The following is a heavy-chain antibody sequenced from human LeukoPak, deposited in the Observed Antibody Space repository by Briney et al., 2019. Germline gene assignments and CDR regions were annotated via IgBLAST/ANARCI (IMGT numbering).Heavy chain of an antibody. CDR3: ARAYYGSGNTYYFDY. J-gene: IGHJ4*02. V-gene: IGHV4-59*01. CDR1: GGSISSYY. D-gene: IGHD3-10*01. CDR2: IYYSGST. Sequence: SETLSLTCTVSGGSISSYYWSWIWQPPGKGLEWIGYIYYSGSTNYNPSLKSRVTISVDTSKNQFSLKLTSVTAADTAVYYCARAYYGSGNTYYFDYWGQGTLVTVSS.